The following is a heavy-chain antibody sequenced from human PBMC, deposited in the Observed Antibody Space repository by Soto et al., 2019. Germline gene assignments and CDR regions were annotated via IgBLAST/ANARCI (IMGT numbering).Heavy chain of an antibody. CDR1: GFTFSSYG. D-gene: IGHD3-9*01. CDR2: ISYDGSNK. CDR3: AKEGQYYDILTGYRSYYGMDV. Sequence: QVQLVESGGGVVQPGRSLRLSCAASGFTFSSYGMHWVRQAPGKGLEWVAVISYDGSNKCYADSVKGRFTISRDNSKNTLYLQMNSLRAEDTAVYYCAKEGQYYDILTGYRSYYGMDVWGQGTTVTVSS. J-gene: IGHJ6*02. V-gene: IGHV3-30*18.